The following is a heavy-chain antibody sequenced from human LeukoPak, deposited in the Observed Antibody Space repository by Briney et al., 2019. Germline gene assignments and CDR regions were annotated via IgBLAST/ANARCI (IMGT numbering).Heavy chain of an antibody. D-gene: IGHD6-6*01. CDR3: AKDKYSSSSGGFDY. J-gene: IGHJ4*02. Sequence: PGGSLRLSCAASGFTFSSYAMSWVRQAPGKGLEWVSGISRSGFSTDYADSVKGRFTTSRDKSKNTLYLQMNSLRAEDTAVYYCAKDKYSSSSGGFDYWGQGTLVTVSS. CDR2: ISRSGFST. V-gene: IGHV3-23*01. CDR1: GFTFSSYA.